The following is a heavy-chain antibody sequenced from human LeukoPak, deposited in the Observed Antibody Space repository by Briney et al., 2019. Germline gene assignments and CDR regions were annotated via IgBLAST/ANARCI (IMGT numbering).Heavy chain of an antibody. CDR2: INHSGST. V-gene: IGHV4-34*01. CDR1: GGSFSGYY. Sequence: SETLSLTCAVYGGSFSGYYWSWIRQPPGKGLEWIGEINHSGSTNYNPSLKSRVTISVDTSKNQFSLKLSSVTAADTAVYYCASQGLKLGNYYYYGMDVWGQGTTVTVSS. J-gene: IGHJ6*02. D-gene: IGHD7-27*01. CDR3: ASQGLKLGNYYYYGMDV.